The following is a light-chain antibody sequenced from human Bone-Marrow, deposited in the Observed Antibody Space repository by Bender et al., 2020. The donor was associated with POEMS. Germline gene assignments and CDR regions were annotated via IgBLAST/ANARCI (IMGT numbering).Light chain of an antibody. J-gene: IGLJ1*01. CDR3: QVWDSSSGPLYV. CDR1: NIGTKS. V-gene: IGLV3-21*03. Sequence: SYVLTQPPSVSVAPGKTARITCGGNNIGTKSVHWYQQKPGQAPVLVVYDDSDRPSGIPERFSGSNSGNAATLTISRVEAGDEADYHCQVWDSSSGPLYVFGTGTKVTVL. CDR2: DDS.